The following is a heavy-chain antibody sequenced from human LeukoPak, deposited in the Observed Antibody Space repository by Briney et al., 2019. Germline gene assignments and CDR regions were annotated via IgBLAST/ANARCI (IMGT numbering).Heavy chain of an antibody. V-gene: IGHV4-34*01. Sequence: SETLSLTCAVYGASFSDYYWSWIRQPPGKGLEWIGEINHSGSTNYNPSLKSRVTISVDTSKNQFSLKLSSVTAADTAVYYCARDPGTLDWYFDLWGRGTLVTVSS. CDR1: GASFSDYY. CDR2: INHSGST. D-gene: IGHD1-1*01. J-gene: IGHJ2*01. CDR3: ARDPGTLDWYFDL.